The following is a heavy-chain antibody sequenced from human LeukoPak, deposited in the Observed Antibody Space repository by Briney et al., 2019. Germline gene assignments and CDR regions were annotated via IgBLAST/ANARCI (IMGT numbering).Heavy chain of an antibody. CDR2: INEDGREK. V-gene: IGHV3-7*01. J-gene: IGHJ4*02. D-gene: IGHD3-10*01. CDR1: GFTFSSYW. CDR3: ARAGDRGACDY. Sequence: GGSLRLSCAASGFTFSSYWMSWVRQAPGKGLEWVANINEDGREKYHVDSVEGRFTVSRDNTKNSLFLQMDSLRTEDTAVYYCARAGDRGACDYCGQGMLITVSS.